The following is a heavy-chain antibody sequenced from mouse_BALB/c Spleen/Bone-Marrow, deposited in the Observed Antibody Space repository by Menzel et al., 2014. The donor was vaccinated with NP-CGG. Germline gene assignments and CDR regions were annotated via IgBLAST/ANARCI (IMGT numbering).Heavy chain of an antibody. V-gene: IGHV5-6-4*01. J-gene: IGHJ4*01. Sequence: EVQLVESGGGLVKPGGSLKLSCAASGFTFSSYTMSWVRQTPEKRLEWVATISSGGSYTYYPDSVKGRFTISRDNAKNTLYLQMSSQKSEDTAMYYCTRDGKGNYDYAMDYWGQGTSVTVSS. D-gene: IGHD2-1*01. CDR1: GFTFSSYT. CDR3: TRDGKGNYDYAMDY. CDR2: ISSGGSYT.